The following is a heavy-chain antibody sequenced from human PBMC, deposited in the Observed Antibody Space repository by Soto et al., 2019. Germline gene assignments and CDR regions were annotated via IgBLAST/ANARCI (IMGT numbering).Heavy chain of an antibody. Sequence: PGASLKISCKTSGYTFTSSWIGWVRQMPGKGLEWVGIIYPVDNDTRYSPSFRGQVTISVDNSIRTAYLQWSRLKASDTALYYCARGFREYGMDVWGQGTTVTVSS. CDR2: IYPVDNDT. D-gene: IGHD3-10*01. J-gene: IGHJ6*02. CDR1: GYTFTSSW. V-gene: IGHV5-51*01. CDR3: ARGFREYGMDV.